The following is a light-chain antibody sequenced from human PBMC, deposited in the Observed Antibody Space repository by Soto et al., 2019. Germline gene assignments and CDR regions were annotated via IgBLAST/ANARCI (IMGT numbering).Light chain of an antibody. V-gene: IGKV3-15*01. J-gene: IGKJ4*02. CDR1: QSVGSN. CDR2: GAS. CDR3: HQYDNWPQP. Sequence: EIVMTQSPATLSVSPGERASLYCRASQSVGSNLAWYQQKPGQAPRLLIYGASTRATGIPARFSGSGSGTEFTLTISSLQSEDFKVYYCHQYDNWPQPFGRGTKVEIX.